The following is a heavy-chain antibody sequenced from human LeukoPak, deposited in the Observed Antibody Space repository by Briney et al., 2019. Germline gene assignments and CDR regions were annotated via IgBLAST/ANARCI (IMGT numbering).Heavy chain of an antibody. Sequence: SEPLSVNCRVSGSSIGNYYWSWIRQAPGNGLEWIGYSDYSGSTNYSPSLKSRVTISVDTSKKQFSLKLRSVTAADTAVYYCARDIGGSYYFHYWGQGTLVTVSS. CDR1: GSSIGNYY. J-gene: IGHJ4*02. CDR3: ARDIGGSYYFHY. D-gene: IGHD1-26*01. V-gene: IGHV4-59*01. CDR2: SDYSGST.